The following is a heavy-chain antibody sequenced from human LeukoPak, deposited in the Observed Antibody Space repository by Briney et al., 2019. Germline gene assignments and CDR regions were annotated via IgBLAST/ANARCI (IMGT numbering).Heavy chain of an antibody. CDR2: IYYSGST. V-gene: IGHV4-39*01. CDR1: GGSISNYY. J-gene: IGHJ4*02. D-gene: IGHD3/OR15-3a*01. CDR3: ARQTGSGLFILP. Sequence: SDTLSLTCTVSGGSISNYYWSWIRQPPGKGLEWIGSIYYSGSTYYNPSLKSRVTISVDTSKNQFSLKLSSVTATDTAVYYCARQTGSGLFILPGGQGTLVTVSS.